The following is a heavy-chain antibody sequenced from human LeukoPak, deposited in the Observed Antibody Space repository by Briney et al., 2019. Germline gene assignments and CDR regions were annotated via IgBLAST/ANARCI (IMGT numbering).Heavy chain of an antibody. Sequence: SETLSLTCTVSGGSISSGGYYWSWIRQHPGKGLEWIGYIYYSGSTYYNPSLKSRVTISVDTSKNQFSLKLGSVTAADTAVYYCARAAWEYSSSHPWFDPWGQGTLVTVSS. V-gene: IGHV4-31*03. D-gene: IGHD6-13*01. CDR2: IYYSGST. CDR3: ARAAWEYSSSHPWFDP. J-gene: IGHJ5*02. CDR1: GGSISSGGYY.